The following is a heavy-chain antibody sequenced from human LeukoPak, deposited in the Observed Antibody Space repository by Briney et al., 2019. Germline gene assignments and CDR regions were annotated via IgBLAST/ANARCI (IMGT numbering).Heavy chain of an antibody. D-gene: IGHD2-2*02. J-gene: IGHJ4*02. V-gene: IGHV4-34*01. CDR2: INHSGST. CDR3: AREQDIVVVPAAIAFDY. Sequence: SETLSLTCAVYGGSFSGYYWSWIRQPPGKGLEWIGEINHSGSTNYNPSLKSRVTISVDTSKNQFSLKLSSVTAADTAVYYCAREQDIVVVPAAIAFDYWGQGTLVTVSS. CDR1: GGSFSGYY.